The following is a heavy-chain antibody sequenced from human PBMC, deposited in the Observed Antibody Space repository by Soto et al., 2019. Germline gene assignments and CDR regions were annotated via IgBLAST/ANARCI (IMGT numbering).Heavy chain of an antibody. D-gene: IGHD3-16*01. V-gene: IGHV4-30-4*01. Sequence: QVQLQESGPGLVKPSQTLSLTCTVSGGSISSDYYCWSWIRQSPEKGLEWIGHIYNSGNTYSNPSLSXRXTXSXXTSTNRFSLKLASVTAADAAVYDCARGPSGARVDTWGQGTLVTVSS. CDR2: IYNSGNT. J-gene: IGHJ5*02. CDR3: ARGPSGARVDT. CDR1: GGSISSDYYC.